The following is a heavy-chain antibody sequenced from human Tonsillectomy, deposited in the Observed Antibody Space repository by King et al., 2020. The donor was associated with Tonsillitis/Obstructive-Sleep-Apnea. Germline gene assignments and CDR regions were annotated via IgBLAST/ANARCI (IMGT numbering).Heavy chain of an antibody. V-gene: IGHV4-59*01. CDR3: AREALDAFDI. CDR1: GGSISSYY. CDR2: IYYSGST. J-gene: IGHJ3*02. Sequence: VQLQESGPGLVKPSETLSLTCTVSGGSISSYYWSWIRQPSGRGLEWIGYIYYSGSTNYNPSLKSRVTISVDTSKNQFSLKLSSVTAADTAMYYCAREALDAFDIWGQGTMVTVSS.